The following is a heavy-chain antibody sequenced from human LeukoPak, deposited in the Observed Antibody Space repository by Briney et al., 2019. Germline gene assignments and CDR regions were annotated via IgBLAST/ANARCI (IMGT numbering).Heavy chain of an antibody. CDR1: GGSFSGYY. Sequence: SETLSLTCAVYGGSFSGYYWSWIRQPPGKGLEWIGEINHSGSTNYNPSLKSRVTISVDTSKNQFSLKLSSVTAADTAVYYCARGGYCSSTSCYTSYYFDYWGQGTLVTVSS. D-gene: IGHD2-2*02. CDR3: ARGGYCSSTSCYTSYYFDY. CDR2: INHSGST. J-gene: IGHJ4*02. V-gene: IGHV4-34*01.